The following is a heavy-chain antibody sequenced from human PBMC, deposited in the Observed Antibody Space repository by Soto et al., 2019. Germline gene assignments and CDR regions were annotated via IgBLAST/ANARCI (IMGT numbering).Heavy chain of an antibody. CDR1: GFSLTTRGVG. D-gene: IGHD3-16*01. J-gene: IGHJ5*02. V-gene: IGHV2-5*02. CDR2: IYWDDDK. CDR3: AHIPNYYQYDWFAP. Sequence: QITLKESGPTLVKPTQTLTLTCTFSGFSLTTRGVGVGWIRQPPGQALECLALIYWDDDKRYSPSLQSRLSITKDTSKNQVVLTMTNVDPVDTATYYCAHIPNYYQYDWFAPWGQGTLVSVSS.